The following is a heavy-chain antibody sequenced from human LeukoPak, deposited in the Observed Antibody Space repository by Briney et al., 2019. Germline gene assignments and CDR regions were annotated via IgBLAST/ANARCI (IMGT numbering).Heavy chain of an antibody. D-gene: IGHD3-22*01. CDR2: ISGSGGST. CDR1: GFTFSSYA. V-gene: IGHV3-23*01. CDR3: AKDRRVVVVISVLDY. J-gene: IGHJ4*02. Sequence: GGSLRLSCAASGFTFSSYAMSWVRQPPGKGLEWVSAISGSGGSTYYADSVKGRFTISRDNSKNTLYLQMNSLRAEDTAVYYCAKDRRVVVVISVLDYWGQGTLVTVSS.